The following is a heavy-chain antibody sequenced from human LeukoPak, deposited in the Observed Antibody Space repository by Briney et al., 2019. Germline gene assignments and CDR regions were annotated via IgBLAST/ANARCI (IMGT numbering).Heavy chain of an antibody. Sequence: SETLSLTCTVSGGSIRSYSWSWIRQPAGKGLEWIGRIYTSGSTNYNQSLKSRVTISVEKSKNQFSLKLRSVTAADTAVYYCARDYAPLGDWFDPWGQGTLVTVSS. CDR3: ARDYAPLGDWFDP. CDR2: IYTSGST. J-gene: IGHJ5*02. D-gene: IGHD2-2*01. CDR1: GGSIRSYS. V-gene: IGHV4-4*07.